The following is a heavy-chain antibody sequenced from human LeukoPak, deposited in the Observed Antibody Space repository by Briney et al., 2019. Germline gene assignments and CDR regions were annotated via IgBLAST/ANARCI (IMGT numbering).Heavy chain of an antibody. CDR3: ARQCSYGFRAAAY. V-gene: IGHV4-34*01. CDR2: INHSGST. J-gene: IGHJ4*02. D-gene: IGHD5-18*01. CDR1: GGSFSGYY. Sequence: SETLSLTRAVYGGSFSGYYWSWIRQPPGKGLEWIGEINHSGSTNYNPSLKSRVTISVDTSKNQFSLKLSSVTAADTAVYYCARQCSYGFRAAAYWGQGTLVTVSS.